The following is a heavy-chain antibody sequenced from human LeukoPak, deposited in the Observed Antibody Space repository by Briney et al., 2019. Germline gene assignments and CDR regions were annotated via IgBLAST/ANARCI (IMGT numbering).Heavy chain of an antibody. CDR3: XRGXXXXXXDX. V-gene: IGHV1-18*01. Sequence: VASVKVSCKASGYTFTSYGISWVRQAPGQGLEWMGWISAYNGNTNYAQEFQGRVTMTTDTSTSTAYMELRSLRSDDTAVYYCXRGXXXXXXDXWGQXXLXTVSS. CDR2: ISAYNGNT. J-gene: IGHJ4*02. CDR1: GYTFTSYG.